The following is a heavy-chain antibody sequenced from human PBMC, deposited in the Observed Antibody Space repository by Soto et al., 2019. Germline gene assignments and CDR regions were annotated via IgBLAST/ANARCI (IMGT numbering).Heavy chain of an antibody. V-gene: IGHV3-74*01. Sequence: PGGSLRLSCAASGFTFSSYWMLWVRQAPGKGLVWVSRINSDGSSTSSADSVKGRFTISRDNAKNTLYLQMNSLRAEDTAVYYCARAMAVGYCSSISCSDAFDIWGQGTMVTVSS. D-gene: IGHD2-2*01. CDR1: GFTFSSYW. CDR2: INSDGSST. J-gene: IGHJ3*02. CDR3: ARAMAVGYCSSISCSDAFDI.